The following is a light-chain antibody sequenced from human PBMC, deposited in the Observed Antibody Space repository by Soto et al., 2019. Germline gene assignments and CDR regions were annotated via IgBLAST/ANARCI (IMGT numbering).Light chain of an antibody. CDR2: NNN. CDR3: VAWDGSLNGYV. J-gene: IGLJ1*01. CDR1: NSNIGSNI. V-gene: IGLV1-44*01. Sequence: QSVLTQPPSASGTPGQRVTISCSGSNSNIGSNIVNWYQQLPGTAPKLLIYNNNQRPSGVPDRFSGSKSGTSASLAISGLQSEDEADYYCVAWDGSLNGYVFGAGTKVT.